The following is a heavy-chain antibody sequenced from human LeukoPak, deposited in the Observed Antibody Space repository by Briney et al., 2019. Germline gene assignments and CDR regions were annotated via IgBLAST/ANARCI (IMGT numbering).Heavy chain of an antibody. J-gene: IGHJ4*02. Sequence: ASVKVSCKASGGTFSSYYMHWVRQAPGQGLEWMGWINPNSGGTNYAQKFQGRVTMTRDTSISTAYMELSRLRSDDTAVYYCARDRPLNYYGSGSYYRVGLSYFGYWGQGTLVTVSS. D-gene: IGHD3-10*01. CDR3: ARDRPLNYYGSGSYYRVGLSYFGY. CDR1: GGTFSSYY. CDR2: INPNSGGT. V-gene: IGHV1-2*02.